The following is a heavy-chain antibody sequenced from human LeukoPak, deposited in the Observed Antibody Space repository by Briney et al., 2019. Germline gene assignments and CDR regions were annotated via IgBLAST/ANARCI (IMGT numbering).Heavy chain of an antibody. J-gene: IGHJ5*02. CDR3: ARAGGYCSSTSCYTWFDP. CDR1: GFTFSSYA. D-gene: IGHD2-2*02. CDR2: ISSNGGST. V-gene: IGHV3-64*01. Sequence: PGGSLRLSCAASGFTFSSYAMHWVRQAPGKGLEYVSAISSNGGSTYYANSVKGRFTISRDHSKNTLYLQMGSLRAEDMAVYYCARAGGYCSSTSCYTWFDPWGQGTLVTVSS.